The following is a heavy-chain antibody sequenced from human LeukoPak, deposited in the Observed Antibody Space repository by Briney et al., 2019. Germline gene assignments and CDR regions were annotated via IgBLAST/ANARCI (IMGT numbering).Heavy chain of an antibody. CDR3: ARGASSGWKYFDY. CDR2: IYYSGST. V-gene: IGHV4-59*01. D-gene: IGHD6-19*01. Sequence: SETLSLTCTVSGGSISSYYWSWIRQPPGKGLEWIGYIYYSGSTNYNPSLKSRVTISVDTSKNQFSLKLSSVTAADTVVYYCARGASSGWKYFDYWGQGTLVTVSS. CDR1: GGSISSYY. J-gene: IGHJ4*02.